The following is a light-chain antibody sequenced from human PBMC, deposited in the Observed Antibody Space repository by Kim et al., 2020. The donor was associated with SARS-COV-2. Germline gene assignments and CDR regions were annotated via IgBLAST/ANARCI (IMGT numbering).Light chain of an antibody. Sequence: SVFSGQTASITCSGIKLGDKYACWYQQKPGQSPVLVMYQDSKRPSGIPERFSGSNSGNTATLTISGTQAMDEADYYCQAWASNAVVFGGGTQLTVL. CDR1: KLGDKY. V-gene: IGLV3-1*01. CDR3: QAWASNAVV. CDR2: QDS. J-gene: IGLJ3*02.